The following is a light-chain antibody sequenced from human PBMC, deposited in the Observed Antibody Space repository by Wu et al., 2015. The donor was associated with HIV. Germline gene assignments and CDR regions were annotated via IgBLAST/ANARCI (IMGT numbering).Light chain of an antibody. CDR3: QQYGSYPYS. CDR1: QSVSSNY. CDR2: AES. Sequence: EIVLTQSPATLSLSPGERATLSCRASQSVSSNYLAWYQQKPGQAPRLLIYAESSRASGIPDRFSGSGSGTDFTLTISRLEPEDFAVYYCQQYGSYPYSFGQGTKLEIK. J-gene: IGKJ2*03. V-gene: IGKV3-20*01.